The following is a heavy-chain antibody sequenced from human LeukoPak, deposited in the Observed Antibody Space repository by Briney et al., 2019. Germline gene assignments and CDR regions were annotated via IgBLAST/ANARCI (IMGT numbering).Heavy chain of an antibody. CDR1: GGTFSSYA. D-gene: IGHD6-13*01. CDR2: IIPIFGTA. CDR3: ARDKDGSWYRLFDY. J-gene: IGHJ4*02. V-gene: IGHV1-69*06. Sequence: SVKVSCKASGGTFSSYAISWVRQAPGQGLEWMGGIIPIFGTANYAQKFQGRVTITADKSTSTAYMELSSLGSEDTAVYYCARDKDGSWYRLFDYWGQGTLVTVSS.